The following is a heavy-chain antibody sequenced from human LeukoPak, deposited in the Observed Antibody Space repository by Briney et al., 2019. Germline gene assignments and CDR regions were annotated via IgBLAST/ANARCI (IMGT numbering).Heavy chain of an antibody. Sequence: SVTVSSMPSGGTFISYALRWVRQPPGQGGEWVGGIIPIFGTANYAQKLQGRVTITTDESTSTAYMELSSLRSEDTAAYYCARVYSGYDDYYYYYMDVWGKGTTVTVSS. J-gene: IGHJ6*03. CDR1: GGTFISYA. CDR3: ARVYSGYDDYYYYYMDV. D-gene: IGHD5-12*01. V-gene: IGHV1-69*05. CDR2: IIPIFGTA.